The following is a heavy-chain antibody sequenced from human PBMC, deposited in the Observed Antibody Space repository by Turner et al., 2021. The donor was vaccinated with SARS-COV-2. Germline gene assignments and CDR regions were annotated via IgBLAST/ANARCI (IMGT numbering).Heavy chain of an antibody. CDR3: ARQVSIVGRWLAPFDS. Sequence: QLQLQAPGPGLVKPSETLSLTCTVSSGTISSSAYYWGWIRQPPGKGLEWIGSFFYSGSTYSSPSLKSRITISVDTSKNQFSLNLSSVTAADTAVYYCARQVSIVGRWLAPFDSWGQGTLVTVSS. CDR2: FFYSGST. D-gene: IGHD6-19*01. CDR1: SGTISSSAYY. J-gene: IGHJ4*02. V-gene: IGHV4-39*01.